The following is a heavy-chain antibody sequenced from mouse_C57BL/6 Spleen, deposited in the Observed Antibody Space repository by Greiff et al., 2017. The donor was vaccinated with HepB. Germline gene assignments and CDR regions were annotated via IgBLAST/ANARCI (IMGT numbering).Heavy chain of an antibody. V-gene: IGHV1-72*01. D-gene: IGHD1-1*01. Sequence: QVQLQQSGAELMKPGASVKLSCKASGYTFTSYWMHWVKQRPGRGLEWIGRIDPNSGGTKYNEKFKSKATLTVDKPSSTAYRQLSSLTSEDSAVYYCARSFITTVVHFDYWGQGTTLTVSS. CDR2: IDPNSGGT. CDR3: ARSFITTVVHFDY. J-gene: IGHJ2*01. CDR1: GYTFTSYW.